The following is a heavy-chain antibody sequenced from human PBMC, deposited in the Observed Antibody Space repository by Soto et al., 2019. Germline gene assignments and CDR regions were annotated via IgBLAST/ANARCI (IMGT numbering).Heavy chain of an antibody. CDR1: GFTFSDHY. D-gene: IGHD4-17*01. CDR2: IRNKPNSYTT. CDR3: ARGKTTVQYWYFDL. Sequence: PGGSLRLSCAASGFTFSDHYMDWVRQAPGKGLEWVGRIRNKPNSYTTEYAATVKGRFTISRDDSKNSLYLQMNSLKTEDTAVYYCARGKTTVQYWYFDLWGRGTLVTVSS. V-gene: IGHV3-72*01. J-gene: IGHJ2*01.